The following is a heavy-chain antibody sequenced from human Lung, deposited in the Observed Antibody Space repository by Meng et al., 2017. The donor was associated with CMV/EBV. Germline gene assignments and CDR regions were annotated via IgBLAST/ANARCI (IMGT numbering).Heavy chain of an antibody. V-gene: IGHV1-69*05. CDR1: GGTFSSYA. CDR3: ARSSEFYQLLPGPYYYYGMDV. J-gene: IGHJ6*01. Sequence: SVXVSXKASGGTFSSYAISWVRQAPGQGLEWMGGIIPIFGTANYAQKFQGRVTITTDESTSTAYMELSSLRSEDTAVYYCARSSEFYQLLPGPYYYYGMDVWGQGTTVTVSS. CDR2: IIPIFGTA. D-gene: IGHD2-2*01.